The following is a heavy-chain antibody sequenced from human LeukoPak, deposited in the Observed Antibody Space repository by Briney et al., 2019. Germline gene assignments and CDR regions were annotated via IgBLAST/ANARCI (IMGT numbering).Heavy chain of an antibody. J-gene: IGHJ4*02. Sequence: SVTVSCTASGGTFSSYAISWVRQAPGQGLEWMGRIIAIFGTANYAQNFQGRVPITADQSPSPAYIELSSLRSEDPAVYYCARDLGLVRTGYFDYWGQGTLVTVSS. CDR3: ARDLGLVRTGYFDY. CDR1: GGTFSSYA. V-gene: IGHV1-69*13. D-gene: IGHD6-19*01. CDR2: IIAIFGTA.